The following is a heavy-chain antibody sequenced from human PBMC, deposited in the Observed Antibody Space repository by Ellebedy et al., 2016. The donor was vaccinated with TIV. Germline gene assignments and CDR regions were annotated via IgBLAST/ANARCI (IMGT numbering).Heavy chain of an antibody. Sequence: SETLSLTCAVYGGTFVGYYWSWIRQPPGKGLEWIGSIYYSGSTYYNPSLKSRVTISVDTSKNQFSLKLSSVTATDTAVYYCAREGCSGGSCYSSQYYYYYMDVWGKGTTVTVSS. J-gene: IGHJ6*03. CDR1: GGTFVGYY. CDR3: AREGCSGGSCYSSQYYYYYMDV. CDR2: IYYSGST. V-gene: IGHV4-34*11. D-gene: IGHD2-15*01.